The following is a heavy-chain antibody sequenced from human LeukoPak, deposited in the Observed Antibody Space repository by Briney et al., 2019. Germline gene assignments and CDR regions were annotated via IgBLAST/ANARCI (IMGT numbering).Heavy chain of an antibody. V-gene: IGHV4-59*08. Sequence: SETLSLTCTVSGGSISSYYWSWIRQPPGKGLEWIGYIYYSGSTNYNPSLKSRVTISVDTSKNQFSLKLSSVTAADTAVYYCASGELLWFGELGPFDYWGQGTLVTVSS. CDR3: ASGELLWFGELGPFDY. CDR2: IYYSGST. J-gene: IGHJ4*02. D-gene: IGHD3-10*01. CDR1: GGSISSYY.